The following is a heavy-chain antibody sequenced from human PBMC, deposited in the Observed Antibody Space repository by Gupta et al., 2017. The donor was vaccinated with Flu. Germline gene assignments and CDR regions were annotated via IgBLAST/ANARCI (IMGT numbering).Heavy chain of an antibody. Sequence: QVQLVQSGAEVKKPGASVKVSCKASGYTFTGYYMHWVRPAPGQGLEWGGWINPNSGGTNYAQKFQGRVTMTRDTSISTAYMELSRLRSDDTAVYYCARLARISTLGEQWLVLEVLSQYDYWGQGTLVTVSS. CDR2: INPNSGGT. CDR1: GYTFTGYY. D-gene: IGHD6-19*01. V-gene: IGHV1-2*02. J-gene: IGHJ4*02. CDR3: ARLARISTLGEQWLVLEVLSQYDY.